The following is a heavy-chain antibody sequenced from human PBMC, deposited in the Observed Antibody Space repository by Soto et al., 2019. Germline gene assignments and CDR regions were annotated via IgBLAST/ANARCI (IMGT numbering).Heavy chain of an antibody. CDR1: GFTFSSYS. J-gene: IGHJ4*02. CDR2: ISSSSSTI. D-gene: IGHD5-12*01. V-gene: IGHV3-48*01. Sequence: GGSLRLSCAASGFTFSSYSMNWVRQAPGKGLEWVSYISSSSSTIYYADSVKGRFTISRDNAKNSLYLQMNSLRAEDTAVYYCAREGPVRGDDYWGQGTLVTVSS. CDR3: AREGPVRGDDY.